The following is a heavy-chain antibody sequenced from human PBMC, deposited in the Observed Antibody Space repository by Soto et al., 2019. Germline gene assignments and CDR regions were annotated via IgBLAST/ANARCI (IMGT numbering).Heavy chain of an antibody. CDR3: ARVRAAAAGNYYFDY. D-gene: IGHD6-13*01. CDR2: IYPGDSDT. J-gene: IGHJ4*02. CDR1: GYSFTSYW. V-gene: IGHV5-51*01. Sequence: GESLKISCKGSGYSFTSYWIGWVRQMPGKGLEWMGIIYPGDSDTRYSPSFQGQVTISADKSISTAYLQWSSLKASDTAMYYCARVRAAAAGNYYFDYWGQGTLVTVSS.